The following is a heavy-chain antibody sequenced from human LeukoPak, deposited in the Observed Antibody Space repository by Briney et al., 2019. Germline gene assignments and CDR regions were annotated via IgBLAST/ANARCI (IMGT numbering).Heavy chain of an antibody. CDR1: GFTFSYYE. J-gene: IGHJ3*01. Sequence: GGSLRLSCAASGFTFSYYEMNWVRQAPGKGLEWVSYISSSVTTINYADSVKGRFTISRDNAKYSLYLQINSLRAEDTAVYCCARGGYCSGGICYSYNAFDVWGQGTMVTVSS. V-gene: IGHV3-48*03. CDR2: ISSSVTTI. D-gene: IGHD2-15*01. CDR3: ARGGYCSGGICYSYNAFDV.